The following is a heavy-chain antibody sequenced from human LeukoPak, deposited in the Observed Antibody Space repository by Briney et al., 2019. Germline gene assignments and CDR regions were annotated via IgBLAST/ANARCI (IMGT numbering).Heavy chain of an antibody. Sequence: SVKVSCKASGGTFSSYAISWVRQAPGQGLEWMGRIIPILGIANYAQKFQGRVTITADKSTSTAYMELSSLRSEDTAVFYCASHSSSWDYWGQGTLVTASS. D-gene: IGHD6-13*01. V-gene: IGHV1-69*04. J-gene: IGHJ4*02. CDR1: GGTFSSYA. CDR2: IIPILGIA. CDR3: ASHSSSWDY.